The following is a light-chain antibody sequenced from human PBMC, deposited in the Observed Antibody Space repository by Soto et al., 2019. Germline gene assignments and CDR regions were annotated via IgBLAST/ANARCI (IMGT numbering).Light chain of an antibody. Sequence: EIVLTQSPATLSLSPGESATLSCRASQSVSNYLAWYQQKPGQAPRLLIYDASNRATGIPARFSGSGYGTDFTLTISSLEPEDFAVYYCQQRSNWLTVGGGTKVDSK. CDR1: QSVSNY. V-gene: IGKV3-11*01. CDR3: QQRSNWLT. CDR2: DAS. J-gene: IGKJ4*01.